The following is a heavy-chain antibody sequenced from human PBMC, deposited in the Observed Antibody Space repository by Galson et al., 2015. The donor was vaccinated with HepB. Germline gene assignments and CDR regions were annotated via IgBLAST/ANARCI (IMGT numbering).Heavy chain of an antibody. V-gene: IGHV1-18*01. CDR2: ISPYNRDT. CDR3: ARDPGTDTAMVRWYFDL. CDR1: GYTFSSYS. Sequence: SVKVSCKASGYTFSSYSITWVRQAPGQGLEWVGWISPYNRDTNYAQKLQGRVTMTTDTSTNTAYMELNSLRAEDTAVYYCARDPGTDTAMVRWYFDLWGRGTLVTVSS. J-gene: IGHJ2*01. D-gene: IGHD5-18*01.